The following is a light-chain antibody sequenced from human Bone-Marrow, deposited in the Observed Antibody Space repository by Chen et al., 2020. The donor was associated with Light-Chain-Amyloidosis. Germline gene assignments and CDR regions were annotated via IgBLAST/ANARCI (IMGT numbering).Light chain of an antibody. V-gene: IGKV3-11*01. CDR3: QQRSRWRT. CDR1: QSVSSY. CDR2: DAS. J-gene: IGKJ4*01. Sequence: EIVLTQSPATLSLSPGERATLSCRASQSVSSYLAWYQQKPGQAPRLLIYDASNRATGIPARFSGSGSGTDLTRTISSLECEDCAVYYCQQRSRWRTYDGGTMVEI.